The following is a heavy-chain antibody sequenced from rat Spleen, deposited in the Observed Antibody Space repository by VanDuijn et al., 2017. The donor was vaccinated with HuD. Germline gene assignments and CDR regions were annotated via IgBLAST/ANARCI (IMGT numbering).Heavy chain of an antibody. CDR1: GFTFSNYG. Sequence: EVQLVESGGGLVQPGRSLKLSCVASGFTFSNYGMAWVRQAPTKGLKWVASISYDGSTPYYRDSVKGRFTISRDNAKSTLNLQMDSLRSEDTATYYCTRGYYFDYWGQGVMVTVSS. V-gene: IGHV5-29*01. J-gene: IGHJ2*01. CDR2: ISYDGSTP. CDR3: TRGYYFDY.